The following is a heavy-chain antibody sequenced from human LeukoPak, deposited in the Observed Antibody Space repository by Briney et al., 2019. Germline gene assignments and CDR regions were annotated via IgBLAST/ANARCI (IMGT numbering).Heavy chain of an antibody. CDR1: GGSISSYY. V-gene: IGHV4-59*01. CDR2: IYYSGST. J-gene: IGHJ6*02. CDR3: ARVLSSSLYYYYGMDV. Sequence: SETLSLTCTVSGGSISSYYWSWIRQPPGEGLEWIGYIYYSGSTNYNPSLKSRVTISVDTSKNQFSLKLSSVTAADTAVYYCARVLSSSLYYYYGMDVWGQGTTVTVSS. D-gene: IGHD6-6*01.